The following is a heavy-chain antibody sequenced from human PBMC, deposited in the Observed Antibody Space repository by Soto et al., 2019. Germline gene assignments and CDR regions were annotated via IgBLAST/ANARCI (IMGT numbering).Heavy chain of an antibody. D-gene: IGHD2-15*01. CDR3: AYLSCSGGSCYWFSFSGMDV. V-gene: IGHV2-5*02. CDR1: GFSLSTSGVG. CDR2: IYWDDDK. J-gene: IGHJ6*02. Sequence: QITLKESGPTLVKPTQTLTLTCTFSGFSLSTSGVGVAWIRQPPGKALEWLALIYWDDDKRYRPSLACRLTITKDTSKCQVVPTMTNMDSMDTATYYCAYLSCSGGSCYWFSFSGMDVWRQGTTVTVSS.